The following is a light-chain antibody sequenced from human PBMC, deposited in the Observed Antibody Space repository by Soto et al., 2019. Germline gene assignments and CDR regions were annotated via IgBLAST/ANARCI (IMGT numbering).Light chain of an antibody. Sequence: QSVLTQPPSVSAAPRQAVAISCSGSSSNIGNNYVSWYQQLPGTAPKLLIYDDNKRPSGIPDRFSGSKSGTSATLGITGLQTGDEADYYCGTWDSSLSAVVFGGGTKLTVL. J-gene: IGLJ2*01. V-gene: IGLV1-51*01. CDR3: GTWDSSLSAVV. CDR2: DDN. CDR1: SSNIGNNY.